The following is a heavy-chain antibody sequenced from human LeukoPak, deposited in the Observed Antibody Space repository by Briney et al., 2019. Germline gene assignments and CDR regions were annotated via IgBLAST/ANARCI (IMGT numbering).Heavy chain of an antibody. V-gene: IGHV4-39*07. Sequence: SETLSLTCAVYGGSISSSSYYWGWIRQPPGKGLEWIGSIFYSGGTYYNPSLKSRVTISVDTSKNQFSLKLSSVTAADTAVYYCARLDYYGSGSYPYFDYWGQGTLVTVSS. CDR2: IFYSGGT. CDR3: ARLDYYGSGSYPYFDY. J-gene: IGHJ4*02. CDR1: GGSISSSSYY. D-gene: IGHD3-10*01.